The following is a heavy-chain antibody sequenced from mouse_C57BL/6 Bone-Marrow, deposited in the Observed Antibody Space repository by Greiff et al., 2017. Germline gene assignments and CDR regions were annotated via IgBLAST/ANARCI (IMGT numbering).Heavy chain of an antibody. D-gene: IGHD3-2*02. CDR3: ARSRQLRLPWFAY. CDR2: INPSTGGT. J-gene: IGHJ3*01. Sequence: VQLQQSGPELVKPGASVKISCKASGYSFTGYYMNWVKQSPETSLEWIGEINPSTGGTTYNQKFKAKATLTVDKSSSTAYMQLKSLTSEDSAVYYCARSRQLRLPWFAYWGQGTLVTVCA. V-gene: IGHV1-42*01. CDR1: GYSFTGYY.